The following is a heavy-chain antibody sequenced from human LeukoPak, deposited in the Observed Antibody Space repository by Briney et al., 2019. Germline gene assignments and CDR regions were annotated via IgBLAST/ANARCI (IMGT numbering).Heavy chain of an antibody. Sequence: SGPTLVKPTQTLTLTCTFSGFSLSTSGVGVGWIRQPPGKALEWLALIYWDDDKRYSLSLKSRLTITKDTSKNQVVLTMTNMDPVDTATYYCAHSGHSNGDYGLIFYYWGQGTLVTVSS. CDR1: GFSLSTSGVG. D-gene: IGHD4-17*01. J-gene: IGHJ4*02. CDR3: AHSGHSNGDYGLIFYY. CDR2: IYWDDDK. V-gene: IGHV2-5*02.